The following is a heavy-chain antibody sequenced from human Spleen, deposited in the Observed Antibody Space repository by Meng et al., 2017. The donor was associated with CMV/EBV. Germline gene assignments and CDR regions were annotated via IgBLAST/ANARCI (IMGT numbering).Heavy chain of an antibody. CDR2: INPSSSDT. Sequence: SCKASGYAFTGYYLHWVRQAPGQGLEWMGWINPSSSDTNYARKFQGRVNMTRNTSISTAYMELSRLRSDDTAVYYCARDEESSTSCYAWGQGTLVTVSS. J-gene: IGHJ1*01. CDR1: GYAFTGYY. D-gene: IGHD2-2*01. CDR3: ARDEESSTSCYA. V-gene: IGHV1-2*02.